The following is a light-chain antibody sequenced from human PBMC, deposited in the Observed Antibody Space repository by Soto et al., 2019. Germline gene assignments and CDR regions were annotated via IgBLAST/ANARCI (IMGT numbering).Light chain of an antibody. V-gene: IGLV2-14*03. Sequence: QSARTQPAYVFGSPGQSITISCNGASSDLGDYNYVSWYQQHPGKAPKLMIYDVSSRPSGVSDRFSGSKSGNTASLTISGLQAEDEADYYCTSYTTTGTYVFATGTKVTVL. CDR1: SSDLGDYNY. J-gene: IGLJ1*01. CDR2: DVS. CDR3: TSYTTTGTYV.